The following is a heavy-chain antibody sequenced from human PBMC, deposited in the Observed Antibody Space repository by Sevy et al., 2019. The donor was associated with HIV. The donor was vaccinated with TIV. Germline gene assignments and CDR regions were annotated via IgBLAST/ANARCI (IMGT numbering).Heavy chain of an antibody. J-gene: IGHJ5*02. V-gene: IGHV3-21*01. CDR3: ERDLGYCSGGSCYNWFDP. CDR1: GFTFSSYS. Sequence: GGSLRLSCAASGFTFSSYSMNWVRQAPGKGLEWVSSISSSSSYIYYADSVKGRFTNSRDNAKNSLYLQMNSLRAEDTAVYYCERDLGYCSGGSCYNWFDPWGQGTLVTVSS. D-gene: IGHD2-15*01. CDR2: ISSSSSYI.